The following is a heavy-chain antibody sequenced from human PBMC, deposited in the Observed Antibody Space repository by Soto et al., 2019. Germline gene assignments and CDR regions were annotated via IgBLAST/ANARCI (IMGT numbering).Heavy chain of an antibody. CDR3: ARFRITRVRGVIITFSGYYYGMDV. V-gene: IGHV4-4*02. J-gene: IGHJ6*02. Sequence: SETLSLTCAVSGGSMSSSNWWRWVRQPPGKGLEWIGEIYHSGSTNYNPSLKSRVTISVDKSKNQFSLKLSSVTAADTAVYYCARFRITRVRGVIITFSGYYYGMDVWGQGTTVT. D-gene: IGHD3-10*01. CDR2: IYHSGST. CDR1: GGSMSSSNW.